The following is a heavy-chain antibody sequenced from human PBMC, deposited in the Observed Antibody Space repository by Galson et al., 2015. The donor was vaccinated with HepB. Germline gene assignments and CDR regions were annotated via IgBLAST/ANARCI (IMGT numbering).Heavy chain of an antibody. J-gene: IGHJ4*02. CDR3: AVYGIAVAGTDY. Sequence: SLRLSCATSGFTFTNYWMTWVRQAPGKGLEWVANINKDGNEKYYVDSVKGRFTISRDNAKSSLHLQMNSLTAEDTAVYYCAVYGIAVAGTDYWGQGTLVTVSS. D-gene: IGHD6-19*01. V-gene: IGHV3-7*03. CDR1: GFTFTNYW. CDR2: INKDGNEK.